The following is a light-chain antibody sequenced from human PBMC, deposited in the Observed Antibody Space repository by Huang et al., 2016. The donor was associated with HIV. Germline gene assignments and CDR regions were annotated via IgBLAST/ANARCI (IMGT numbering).Light chain of an antibody. V-gene: IGKV2-28*01. CDR2: LGS. J-gene: IGKJ1*01. CDR1: QSLLHSNGYNY. CDR3: MQALQTPRT. Sequence: DIVMTQSPLSLPVTPGEPASLSCRSSQSLLHSNGYNYLDWYLQKPGQSPQLLIYLGSSRASGVPDGFSGSGTGTDFTLKISRVEAEDVGVYYGMQALQTPRTFGQGTKVEIK.